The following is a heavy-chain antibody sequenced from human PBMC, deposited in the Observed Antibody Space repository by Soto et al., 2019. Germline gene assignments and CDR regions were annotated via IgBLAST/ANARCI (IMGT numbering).Heavy chain of an antibody. Sequence: PSETLSLTCTVSCGSISSYYWSWIRQPPGKGLEWIGYIYYSGSTNYNPSLKSRVTISVDTSKNQFSLKLSSVTAADTAVYYCARAQGELTDYWGQGTLVTVSS. CDR3: ARAQGELTDY. CDR2: IYYSGST. V-gene: IGHV4-59*01. CDR1: CGSISSYY. J-gene: IGHJ4*02. D-gene: IGHD1-26*01.